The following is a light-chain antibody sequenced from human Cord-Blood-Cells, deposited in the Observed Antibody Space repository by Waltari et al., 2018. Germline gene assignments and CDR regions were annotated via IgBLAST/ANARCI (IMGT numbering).Light chain of an antibody. V-gene: IGLV2-14*01. CDR2: EVS. J-gene: IGLJ2*01. CDR3: SSYTSSSTVV. Sequence: QSALTQPASVSGSPGQSITISCPGTRSDVGGYHHVSWYPQHPGKPPKLMIYEVSNRPSGVSNRFSGSKSGNTASLTISGLQAEDEADYYCSSYTSSSTVVFGGGTKLTVL. CDR1: RSDVGGYHH.